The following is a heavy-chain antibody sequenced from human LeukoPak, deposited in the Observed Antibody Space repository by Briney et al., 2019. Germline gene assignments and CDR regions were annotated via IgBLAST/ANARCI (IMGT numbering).Heavy chain of an antibody. CDR1: GFTFSDYA. V-gene: IGHV3-23*01. CDR2: ISGSVGST. J-gene: IGHJ6*02. D-gene: IGHD6-6*01. Sequence: PGGSLRLSCAASGFTFSDYAMSWVRQAPGKGLGWVSAISGSVGSTYYADSVKGRFTISRDNSKNTLYLQMNSLRAEDTAVYYCAKDAPQSIAARSLYYYYYGMDVWGQGTTVTVSS. CDR3: AKDAPQSIAARSLYYYYYGMDV.